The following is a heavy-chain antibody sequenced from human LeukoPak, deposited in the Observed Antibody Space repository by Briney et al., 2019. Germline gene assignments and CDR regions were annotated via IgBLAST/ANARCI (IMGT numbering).Heavy chain of an antibody. CDR1: GYTFSSFW. J-gene: IGHJ4*02. CDR3: ARDYSRYCSGGSCSSYFDY. Sequence: PGGSLRLSCAASGYTFSSFWIHWVRQAPGKGLEWVARIGSDGSGTRYADSVKGRFTISRDNSKNTLYLQMNSLRAEDTAVYYCARDYSRYCSGGSCSSYFDYWGQGTLVTVSS. CDR2: IGSDGSGT. V-gene: IGHV3-74*01. D-gene: IGHD2-15*01.